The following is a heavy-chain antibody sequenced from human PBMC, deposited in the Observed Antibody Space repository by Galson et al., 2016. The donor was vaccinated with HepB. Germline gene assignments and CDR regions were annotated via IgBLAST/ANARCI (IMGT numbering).Heavy chain of an antibody. CDR1: GITFSSYA. CDR3: AKEALTGGWFNY. CDR2: IKSYGGST. Sequence: SLRLSCAVSGITFSSYAMSWVRQAPGKGPEWVSTIKSYGGSTDYADDVQGRFTISRDDSKSTLYLQMNSLRAEDTAVYYCAKEALTGGWFNYWGQGNLRTVSS. V-gene: IGHV3-23*01. D-gene: IGHD6-19*01. J-gene: IGHJ4*02.